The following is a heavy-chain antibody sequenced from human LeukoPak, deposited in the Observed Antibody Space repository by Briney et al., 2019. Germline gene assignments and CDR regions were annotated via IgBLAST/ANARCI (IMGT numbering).Heavy chain of an antibody. D-gene: IGHD1-1*01. V-gene: IGHV3-11*01. J-gene: IGHJ5*02. CDR3: ARDRVSLATTSLDT. Sequence: GGPLRLSCAASGFIFSDYHMSWIRQAPGKGLEWISYSSNSGITAYYADSVKGRFTISRDNAKHSLYLQMNNLRAEDTAVYYCARDRVSLATTSLDTWGQGTLVTVSS. CDR2: SSNSGITA. CDR1: GFIFSDYH.